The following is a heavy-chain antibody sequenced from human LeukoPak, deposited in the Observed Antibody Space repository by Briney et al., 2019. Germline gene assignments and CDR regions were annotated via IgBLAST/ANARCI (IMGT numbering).Heavy chain of an antibody. CDR3: AKGDDSSGFSPLFDY. CDR1: GFTFDDYA. J-gene: IGHJ4*02. D-gene: IGHD3-22*01. Sequence: GGSLRLSCAASGFTFDDYAMHWVRQAPGKGLEWVSGISWNSGSIGYADSVKGRFTISRDNAKNSLYLQMNSLRAEDMALYYCAKGDDSSGFSPLFDYWGQGTLVTVSS. CDR2: ISWNSGSI. V-gene: IGHV3-9*03.